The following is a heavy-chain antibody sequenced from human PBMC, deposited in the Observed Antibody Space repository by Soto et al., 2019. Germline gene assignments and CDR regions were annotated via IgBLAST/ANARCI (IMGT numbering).Heavy chain of an antibody. V-gene: IGHV3-11*01. D-gene: IGHD6-19*01. CDR1: GFTFSDYY. CDR2: ISSSGSTI. CDR3: ARDPYSSTATSLYYYYYYMDV. J-gene: IGHJ6*03. Sequence: QVQLVESGGGLVKPGGSLRLSCAASGFTFSDYYMSWIRQAPGKGLEWVSYISSSGSTIYYADSVKGRFTISRDNAKNYLNLQMNSLRAEDTAVYYCARDPYSSTATSLYYYYYYMDVWGKGTTVTVSS.